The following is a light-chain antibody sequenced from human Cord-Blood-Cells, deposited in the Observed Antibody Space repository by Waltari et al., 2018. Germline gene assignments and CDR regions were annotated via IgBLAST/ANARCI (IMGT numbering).Light chain of an antibody. CDR3: AAWDDSLNGWV. Sequence: QSVLTQPPSASGTPGQRVTISCSGRSSNIGRNTVNWYQHPPGTPPKLLIYSNNQRPSGVPDRFSGSKSGTSASLAISGLQSEDEADYYCAAWDDSLNGWVFGGGTKLTVL. CDR2: SNN. V-gene: IGLV1-44*01. CDR1: SSNIGRNT. J-gene: IGLJ3*02.